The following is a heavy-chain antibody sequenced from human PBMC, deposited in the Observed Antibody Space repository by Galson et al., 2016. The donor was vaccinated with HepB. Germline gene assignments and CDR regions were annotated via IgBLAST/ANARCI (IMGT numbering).Heavy chain of an antibody. V-gene: IGHV3-23*01. CDR1: GFTFTSYV. J-gene: IGHJ6*04. Sequence: SLRLSCAASGFTFTSYVLSWVRQAPGKGLQWVSSISGTGDSTFYADSVKGRFTISRDKSKNTLYLQMNSLRAADTAVYYCAKSIRGDDYYPFYYYSMDVWSERTTVTVSS. CDR3: AKSIRGDDYYPFYYYSMDV. CDR2: ISGTGDST. D-gene: IGHD3-10*01.